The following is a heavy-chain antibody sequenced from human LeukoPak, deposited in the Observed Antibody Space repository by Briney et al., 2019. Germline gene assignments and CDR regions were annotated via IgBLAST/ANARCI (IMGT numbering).Heavy chain of an antibody. CDR1: GFTFSSYE. J-gene: IGHJ4*02. CDR2: ISSSGSTI. D-gene: IGHD6-19*01. V-gene: IGHV3-48*03. CDR3: ARPGYSSGWYQYYFDY. Sequence: GGSLRLSCAASGFTFSSYEMNWVRRAPGKGLEWVSYISSSGSTIYYADSVKGRFTISRDNAKNSLYLQMNRLRAEDTAVYYCARPGYSSGWYQYYFDYWGQGTLVTVSS.